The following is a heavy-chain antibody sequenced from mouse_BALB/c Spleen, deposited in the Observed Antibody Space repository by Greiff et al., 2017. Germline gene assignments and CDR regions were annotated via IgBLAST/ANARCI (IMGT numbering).Heavy chain of an antibody. J-gene: IGHJ2*01. CDR3: ARHDGYYYFDY. CDR2: INSNGGST. V-gene: IGHV5-6-2*01. CDR1: GFTFSSYY. Sequence: DVQLVESGGGLVKLGGSLKLSCAASGFTFSSYYMSWVRQTPEKRLELVAAINSNGGSTYYPDTVKGRFTISRDNAKNTLYLQMSSLKSEDTALYYCARHDGYYYFDYWGQGTTLTVSS. D-gene: IGHD2-3*01.